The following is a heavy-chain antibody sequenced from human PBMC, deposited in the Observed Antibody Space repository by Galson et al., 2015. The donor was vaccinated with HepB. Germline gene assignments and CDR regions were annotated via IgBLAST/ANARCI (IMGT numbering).Heavy chain of an antibody. J-gene: IGHJ6*03. Sequence: SLRLSCEASGFTFSSYAMTWVRQAPGQGLEWVSSISGSGGTTYYADSVKGRFTISRDNSKNTLYVQMNSLRDEDTAVYYCAKDLRGAPDYYMDVWGKGTAVTVSS. CDR3: AKDLRGAPDYYMDV. CDR2: ISGSGGTT. D-gene: IGHD1-26*01. CDR1: GFTFSSYA. V-gene: IGHV3-23*01.